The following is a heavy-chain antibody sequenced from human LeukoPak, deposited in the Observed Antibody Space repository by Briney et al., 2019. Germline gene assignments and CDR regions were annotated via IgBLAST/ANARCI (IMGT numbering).Heavy chain of an antibody. CDR3: ATGIGVRWYFDL. Sequence: ASVKVSCKVSGYTLTELSMHWVRPAPGKGLEWMGGFDPEDGETIYAQKFQGRVTMTEDTSTDTAYMELSSLRSEDTAVYYCATGIGVRWYFDLWGRGTLVTVSS. V-gene: IGHV1-24*01. J-gene: IGHJ2*01. CDR2: FDPEDGET. D-gene: IGHD2-8*01. CDR1: GYTLTELS.